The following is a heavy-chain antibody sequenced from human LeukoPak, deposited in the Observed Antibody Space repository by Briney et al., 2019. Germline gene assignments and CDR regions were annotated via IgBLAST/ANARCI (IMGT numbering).Heavy chain of an antibody. Sequence: ASVKVSCTPSGYTFTRYYMHWVRQAPGQGLEWMGWINPNSGGTNYAQKFQGRVTMTRDTSISTAYMELSRLRSDDTAVYYCARDPPSGSWGQGTLVTVSS. D-gene: IGHD3-3*01. CDR1: GYTFTRYY. CDR2: INPNSGGT. J-gene: IGHJ5*02. CDR3: ARDPPSGS. V-gene: IGHV1-2*02.